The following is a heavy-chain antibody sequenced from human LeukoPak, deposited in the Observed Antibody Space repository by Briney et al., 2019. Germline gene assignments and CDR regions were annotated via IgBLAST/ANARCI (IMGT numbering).Heavy chain of an antibody. CDR2: ISWNSGSI. Sequence: PGRSLRPSCAASGFTFDDYAMHWVRQAPGKGLEWVSGISWNSGSIGYADSVKGRFTISRDNAKNSLYLQMNSLRAEDTAVYYCARLPLYGDYGGSYWGQGTLVTVSS. J-gene: IGHJ4*02. D-gene: IGHD4-17*01. CDR1: GFTFDDYA. V-gene: IGHV3-9*01. CDR3: ARLPLYGDYGGSY.